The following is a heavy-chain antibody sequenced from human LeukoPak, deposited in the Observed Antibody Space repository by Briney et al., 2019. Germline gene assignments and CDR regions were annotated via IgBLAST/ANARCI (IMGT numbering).Heavy chain of an antibody. Sequence: PSETLSLTCAVYGGSFSGYYWGWIRQPPGKGLEWIGEINRGGSTNYNPSLKSRVSISVDRSKNQLSLKLSSVTAADTAMYYCASGGYSYGFDYWGQGTLVTVSS. D-gene: IGHD5-18*01. CDR3: ASGGYSYGFDY. J-gene: IGHJ4*02. CDR2: INRGGST. V-gene: IGHV4-34*01. CDR1: GGSFSGYY.